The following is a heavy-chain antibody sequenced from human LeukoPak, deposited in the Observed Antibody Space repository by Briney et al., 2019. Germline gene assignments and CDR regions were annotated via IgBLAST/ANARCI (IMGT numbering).Heavy chain of an antibody. CDR1: GFTFSNAW. CDR2: ISGSGGST. V-gene: IGHV3-23*01. J-gene: IGHJ4*02. Sequence: GGSLRLSCAASGFTFSNAWMSWVRQAPGKGLEWVSGISGSGGSTYFADSVKGRFTISRDNSKNSLYLQMNSLRAEDTAVYYCARDSGGLAARLLISDYWGQGTLVTVSS. D-gene: IGHD6-6*01. CDR3: ARDSGGLAARLLISDY.